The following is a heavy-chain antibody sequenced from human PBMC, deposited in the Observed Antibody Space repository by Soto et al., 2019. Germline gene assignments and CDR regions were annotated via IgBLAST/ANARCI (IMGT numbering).Heavy chain of an antibody. D-gene: IGHD1-1*01. J-gene: IGHJ3*02. CDR1: GFTFDDYA. CDR2: ISWNSGSI. CDR3: AKCPAGNGASDI. Sequence: EVQLVESGGGLVQPGRSLRLSCAASGFTFDDYAIHWVRQAPGKGLEWVSGISWNSGSIGYVDSVKGRFTISRDNAKNSLYLQMNSLRAEDTALYYCAKCPAGNGASDIWGQGPMVTVSS. V-gene: IGHV3-9*01.